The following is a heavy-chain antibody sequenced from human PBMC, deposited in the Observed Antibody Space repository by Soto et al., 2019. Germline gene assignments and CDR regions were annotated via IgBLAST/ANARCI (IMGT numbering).Heavy chain of an antibody. CDR1: GYTFTSYG. CDR2: ISAYNGNT. J-gene: IGHJ3*02. V-gene: IGHV1-18*01. Sequence: ASVKVSCKASGYTFTSYGISWVRQAPGQGLEWMGWISAYNGNTNYAQKLQGRVTMTTDTSTSTAYMELRSLRSDDTAVYYCASLAVHSSGWPLTQRDAFDIWGQGTMVTVSS. CDR3: ASLAVHSSGWPLTQRDAFDI. D-gene: IGHD6-19*01.